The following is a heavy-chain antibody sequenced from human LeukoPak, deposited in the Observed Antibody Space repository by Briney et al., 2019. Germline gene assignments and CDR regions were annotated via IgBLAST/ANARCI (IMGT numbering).Heavy chain of an antibody. D-gene: IGHD6-13*01. CDR2: INHSGST. CDR3: ARQGAAADYYYMDV. Sequence: SETLSLTCAVYGGSFSGYYWSWIRQPPGKGLEWIGEINHSGSTNYNPSLKSRATISVDTSKNQFSLKLSSVTAADTAVYYCARQGAAADYYYMDVWGKGTTVTISS. CDR1: GGSFSGYY. J-gene: IGHJ6*03. V-gene: IGHV4-34*01.